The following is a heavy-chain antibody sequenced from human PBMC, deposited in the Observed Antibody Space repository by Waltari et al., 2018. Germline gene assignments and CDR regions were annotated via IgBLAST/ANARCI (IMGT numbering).Heavy chain of an antibody. D-gene: IGHD4-17*01. J-gene: IGHJ4*02. CDR2: INPTSGGT. CDR3: ASSRSYGGNDPFDY. V-gene: IGHV1-2*02. Sequence: QVQLVQSGAEVKKPGASVKVSCKASGYTFTGYYMHWVRQAPGQGLEWMGWINPTSGGTNYAQKFQGRVTMTRDTSISTAYIELSRLRSDDTAVYYCASSRSYGGNDPFDYWGQGTLVTVSS. CDR1: GYTFTGYY.